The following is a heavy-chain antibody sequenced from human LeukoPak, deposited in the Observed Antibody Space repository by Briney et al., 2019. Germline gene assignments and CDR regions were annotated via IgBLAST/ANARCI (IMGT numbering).Heavy chain of an antibody. Sequence: ASVKVSCKASGYTFTDYYMYWVRQAPGQGLKWMGWINPNSGGTNFAQKFQGRVAMTRDTSISTAYLELGSLRSDDTAVYFCARARWQLVPYFDSWGQGTLVTVSS. D-gene: IGHD6-6*01. CDR1: GYTFTDYY. V-gene: IGHV1-2*02. CDR3: ARARWQLVPYFDS. J-gene: IGHJ4*02. CDR2: INPNSGGT.